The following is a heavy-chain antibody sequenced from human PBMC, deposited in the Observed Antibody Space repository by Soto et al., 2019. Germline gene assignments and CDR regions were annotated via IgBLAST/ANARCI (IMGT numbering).Heavy chain of an antibody. V-gene: IGHV1-69*06. CDR1: GGTFSSYA. Sequence: QVQLVQSGAEVKKPGSSVKVSCKASGGTFSSYAISWVRQAPGQGLEWMGGIIPIFGTANYAQKFQGRVKITADKSTSTAYMELSSLRSEDTAVYYCAASITMIVVVIRDYYYGMDVWGQGTTVTVSS. J-gene: IGHJ6*02. CDR3: AASITMIVVVIRDYYYGMDV. CDR2: IIPIFGTA. D-gene: IGHD3-22*01.